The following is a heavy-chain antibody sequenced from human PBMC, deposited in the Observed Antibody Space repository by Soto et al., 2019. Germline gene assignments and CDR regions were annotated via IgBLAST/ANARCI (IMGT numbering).Heavy chain of an antibody. CDR1: GFTFSTYA. CDR3: AKRMGYSASCADF. D-gene: IGHD6-13*01. V-gene: IGHV3-23*01. CDR2: ISATGATT. J-gene: IGHJ4*02. Sequence: EVQLLESGGGLIQPGGSLRLSCAASGFTFSTYAMSWVRQAPGKGLEWVSGISATGATTYSADSMKGRFTISRDNSKNTLYLQMGSLRAEDTAVYYCAKRMGYSASCADFWGQGTLVTVSS.